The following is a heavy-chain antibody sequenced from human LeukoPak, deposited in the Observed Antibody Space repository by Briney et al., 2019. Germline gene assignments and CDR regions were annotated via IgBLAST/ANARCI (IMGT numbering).Heavy chain of an antibody. CDR3: ARAIASSGSRLFDY. V-gene: IGHV4-30-4*01. D-gene: IGHD3-10*01. CDR2: IYYSGST. Sequence: SETLSLTCTVSGGSISSGDYYWSWIRQPPGKGLEWIGYIYYSGSTYYNPSLKSRGTVSLDTSKNQFSLRLSSVIVADTAVYYCARAIASSGSRLFDYWGQGTLVTVPS. CDR1: GGSISSGDYY. J-gene: IGHJ4*02.